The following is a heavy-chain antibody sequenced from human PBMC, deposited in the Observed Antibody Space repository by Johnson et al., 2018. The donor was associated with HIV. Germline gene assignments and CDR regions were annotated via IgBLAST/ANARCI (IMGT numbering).Heavy chain of an antibody. Sequence: QVQLVESGGGVVQPGRSLRLSCAASGFTFSSYAMHWVRQAPGKGLEWVAVISYDGSNKYFADSVKGRFTISSDNSKNTLYLQMNSLRAEDTAVYYCARGEGDAFDIWGQGTMVTVSS. CDR2: ISYDGSNK. CDR3: ARGEGDAFDI. V-gene: IGHV3-30*14. J-gene: IGHJ3*02. CDR1: GFTFSSYA.